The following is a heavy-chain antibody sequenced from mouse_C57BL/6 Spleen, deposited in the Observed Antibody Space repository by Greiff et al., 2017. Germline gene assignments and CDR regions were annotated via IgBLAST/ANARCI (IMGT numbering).Heavy chain of an antibody. V-gene: IGHV1-81*01. CDR2: IYPRSGNT. D-gene: IGHD1-1*01. CDR3: ARSGGSSPYYFDY. J-gene: IGHJ2*01. CDR1: GYTFTSYG. Sequence: VQLVESGAELARPGASVKLSCKASGYTFTSYGISWVKQRTGQGLEWIGEIYPRSGNTYYNEKFKGKATLTADKSSSTAYMELRSLTSEDSAVYFCARSGGSSPYYFDYWGQGTTLTVSS.